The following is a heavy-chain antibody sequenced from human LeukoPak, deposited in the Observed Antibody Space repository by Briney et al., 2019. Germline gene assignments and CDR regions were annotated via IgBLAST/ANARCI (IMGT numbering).Heavy chain of an antibody. CDR1: GGSFSGYY. CDR3: ARHHSSGYYRDAFDI. CDR2: INHSGST. Sequence: PSETLSLTCAVYGGSFSGYYWSWIRQPPGKGLEWIGEINHSGSTNYNASLKSRVTISVDTSKNQFSLKLSSVTAADTAVYYCARHHSSGYYRDAFDIWGQGTMLTVSS. J-gene: IGHJ3*02. V-gene: IGHV4-34*01. D-gene: IGHD3-22*01.